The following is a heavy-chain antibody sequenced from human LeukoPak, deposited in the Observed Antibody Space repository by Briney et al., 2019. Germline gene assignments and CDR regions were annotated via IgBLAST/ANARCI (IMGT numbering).Heavy chain of an antibody. J-gene: IGHJ5*02. D-gene: IGHD3-9*01. Sequence: PGGSLRLSCSASGFTFSSYAMHWVRQAPGKGLDYVSAISSNGGSTYYADSVKGRFTISRDNSKNTLYLQMSSLRAEDTAVYYCVKGLRYFDWSRFDPWGQGTLVTVSS. CDR1: GFTFSSYA. V-gene: IGHV3-64D*06. CDR3: VKGLRYFDWSRFDP. CDR2: ISSNGGST.